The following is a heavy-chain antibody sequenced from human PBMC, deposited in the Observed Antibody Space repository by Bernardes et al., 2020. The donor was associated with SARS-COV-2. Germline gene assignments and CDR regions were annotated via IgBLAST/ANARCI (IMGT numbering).Heavy chain of an antibody. V-gene: IGHV4-59*02. CDR3: ARGINMIRVSDAFDF. J-gene: IGHJ3*01. Sequence: SETLSLTCTVARGSVNNYYWSWLRQPPGKGLEWNGCILYSGDTNYNPPLKSRVTISIVTSRNQFSLQLSSVTAADTAVYYCARGINMIRVSDAFDFWGQGTVVTVSS. CDR2: ILYSGDT. D-gene: IGHD3-10*01. CDR1: RGSVNNYY.